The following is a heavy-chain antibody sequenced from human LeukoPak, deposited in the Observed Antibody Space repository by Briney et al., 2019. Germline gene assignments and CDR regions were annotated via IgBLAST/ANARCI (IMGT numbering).Heavy chain of an antibody. J-gene: IGHJ4*02. V-gene: IGHV4-34*01. CDR2: INHSGST. Sequence: SETLSLTCAVYGGSFSGYYWSWIRQPPGKGLEWIGEINHSGSTNDNASLKSRVTISVDTSKNQFTLKRSSVTAADTAVYFCARESTVTLTFDYWGQGTLVTVSS. D-gene: IGHD4-17*01. CDR3: ARESTVTLTFDY. CDR1: GGSFSGYY.